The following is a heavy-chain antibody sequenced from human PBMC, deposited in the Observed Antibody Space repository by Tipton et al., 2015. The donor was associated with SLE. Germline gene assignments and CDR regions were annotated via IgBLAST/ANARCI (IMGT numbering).Heavy chain of an antibody. CDR2: IYYSGST. CDR1: GGSISSSSYY. J-gene: IGHJ2*01. D-gene: IGHD2-15*01. V-gene: IGHV4-39*07. Sequence: MSLTCTVSGGSISSSSYYWGWIRQPPGKGLEWIGSIYYSGSTYYNPSLKSRVTISVDTSTNQFSLKLSSVTAADTAVYYCARGYCSGGSCSYWYFDLWGRGTLVTVSS. CDR3: ARGYCSGGSCSYWYFDL.